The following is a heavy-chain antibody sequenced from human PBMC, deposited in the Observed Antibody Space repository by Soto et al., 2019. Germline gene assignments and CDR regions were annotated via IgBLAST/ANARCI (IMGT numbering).Heavy chain of an antibody. V-gene: IGHV3-23*01. CDR1: EFTFSSYA. D-gene: IGHD3-3*01. CDR2: ISGSGGST. J-gene: IGHJ4*02. Sequence: EVQLLESGGGLVQPGGSLRLSCAASEFTFSSYAMSWVRQAPGKGLEWVSGISGSGGSTYYADSVKGRFTISRDNSKNTQYLEMNSLRVEDTVVYVCAKDILTEYYVFWSGSLSYRCQGTMVTVSS. CDR3: AKDILTEYYVFWSGSLSY.